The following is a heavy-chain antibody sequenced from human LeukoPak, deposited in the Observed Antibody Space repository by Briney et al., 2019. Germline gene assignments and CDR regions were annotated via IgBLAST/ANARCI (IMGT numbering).Heavy chain of an antibody. V-gene: IGHV1-2*02. J-gene: IGHJ4*02. CDR1: GYTFTGYY. Sequence: ASVKVSCKASGYTFTGYYMHWVRQAPGQGPEWMGWINPNSGGTNYAQKFQGRVTMTRDTSISTAYMELSRLRSDDTAVYYCARVLQMATVTDDYWGQGTLVTVSS. CDR2: INPNSGGT. CDR3: ARVLQMATVTDDY. D-gene: IGHD5-24*01.